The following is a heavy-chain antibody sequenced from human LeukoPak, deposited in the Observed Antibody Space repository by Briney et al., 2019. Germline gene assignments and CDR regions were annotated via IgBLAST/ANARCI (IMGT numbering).Heavy chain of an antibody. CDR3: ARDRDFILFDY. J-gene: IGHJ4*02. Sequence: GGSLRLSCAASGFTFNTYSMNWVRQAPGKGLEWVSSISGSSSYIYYADSLKGRFTISRDNAKNSLYLQMNSLRAEDTAVYYCARDRDFILFDYWGQGALVTVSS. CDR2: ISGSSSYI. D-gene: IGHD2-21*01. CDR1: GFTFNTYS. V-gene: IGHV3-21*01.